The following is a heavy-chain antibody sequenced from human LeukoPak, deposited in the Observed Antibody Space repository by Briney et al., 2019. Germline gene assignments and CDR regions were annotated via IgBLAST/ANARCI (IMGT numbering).Heavy chain of an antibody. CDR2: IYYSGST. CDR1: GGSISSYY. CDR3: ARQSVAAALFYFDY. Sequence: SETLSLTCTVSGGSISSYYWSRIRQPPGKGLEWIGYIYYSGSTNYNPSLKSRVTISVDTSKNQFSLKLSSVTAADTAVYYCARQSVAAALFYFDYWGQGTLVTVSS. V-gene: IGHV4-59*08. D-gene: IGHD6-13*01. J-gene: IGHJ4*02.